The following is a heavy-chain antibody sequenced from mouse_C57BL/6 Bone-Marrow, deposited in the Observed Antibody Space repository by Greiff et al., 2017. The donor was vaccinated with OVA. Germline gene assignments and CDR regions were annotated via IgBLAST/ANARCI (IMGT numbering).Heavy chain of an antibody. Sequence: AQLQQSGPGLVQPSQSLSITCTVSGFSLTSYGVHWVRQPPGKGLEWLGVIWSGGSTDYNAAFISRLSISKDNSKSQVFFKMNSLQADDTAIYYCASPYYGSSYWFAYWGQGTLVTVSA. V-gene: IGHV2-4*01. CDR3: ASPYYGSSYWFAY. CDR1: GFSLTSYG. D-gene: IGHD1-1*01. CDR2: IWSGGST. J-gene: IGHJ3*01.